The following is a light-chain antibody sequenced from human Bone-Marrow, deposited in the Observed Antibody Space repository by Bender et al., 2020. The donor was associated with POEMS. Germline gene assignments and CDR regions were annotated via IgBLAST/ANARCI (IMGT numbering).Light chain of an antibody. CDR3: QALDTYSVI. CDR1: DLGDKY. Sequence: SYEVTQLPSVSVSPGQTASITCSGDDLGDKYVAWYQQKPGQSPVLVIYQDTKRPSGIPERFSGSNSGNTATLTISGTQAMDEADYYCQALDTYSVIFGGGTKLTVL. J-gene: IGLJ2*01. V-gene: IGLV3-1*01. CDR2: QDT.